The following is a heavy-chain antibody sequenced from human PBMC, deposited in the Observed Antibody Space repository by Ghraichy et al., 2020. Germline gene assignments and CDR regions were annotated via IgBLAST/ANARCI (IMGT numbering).Heavy chain of an antibody. Sequence: ASVKVSCKASGYTFTSYAMHWVRQAPGQRLEWMGWINAGNGNTKYSQKFQGRVTITRDTSASTAYMELSSLRSEDTAVYYCARAKVSLWFREFDDDAFDIWGQGTMVTVSS. V-gene: IGHV1-3*01. CDR2: INAGNGNT. J-gene: IGHJ3*02. D-gene: IGHD3-10*01. CDR1: GYTFTSYA. CDR3: ARAKVSLWFREFDDDAFDI.